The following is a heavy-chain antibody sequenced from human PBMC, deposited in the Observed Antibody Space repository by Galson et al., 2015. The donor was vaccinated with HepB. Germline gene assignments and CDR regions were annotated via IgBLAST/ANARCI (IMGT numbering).Heavy chain of an antibody. CDR1: GYSFTSYW. Sequence: QSGAEVKKPGESLKISCKGSGYSFTSYWIGWVRQMPGKGLEWMGIIYPGDSDTRYSPSFQGQVTISADKSISTAYLQWSSLKAPDTAMYYCARHVVRSSQQLAYYYYYGMDVWGQGTTVTVSS. J-gene: IGHJ6*02. CDR2: IYPGDSDT. V-gene: IGHV5-51*01. CDR3: ARHVVRSSQQLAYYYYYGMDV. D-gene: IGHD6-13*01.